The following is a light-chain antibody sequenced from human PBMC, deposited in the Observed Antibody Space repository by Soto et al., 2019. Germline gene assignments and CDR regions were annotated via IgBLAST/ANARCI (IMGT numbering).Light chain of an antibody. CDR1: TSNIGSNY. CDR3: ATWDDSLNGFAV. Sequence: QSVLTQPPSASGTPGQGVTISCSGSTSNIGSNYVYWYQQLPGTAPKLLIYRNNPRPSGVPARFSGSKSGTSASLAISGLRSDDEADYFCATWDDSLNGFAVFGTGTKVTVL. J-gene: IGLJ1*01. CDR2: RNN. V-gene: IGLV1-47*01.